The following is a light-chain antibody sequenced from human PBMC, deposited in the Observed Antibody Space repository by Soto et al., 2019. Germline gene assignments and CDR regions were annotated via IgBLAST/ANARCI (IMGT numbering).Light chain of an antibody. Sequence: EIVLPQSPATLSLSPGERATLSCRASQGVSTYLAWYQQKPGQAPRLLIYDASNRATGIPARFSGSGSGTDFTLTISSLEPEDFAVYYCQQRSNWPWTFGQGTKGEIK. V-gene: IGKV3-11*01. CDR3: QQRSNWPWT. CDR2: DAS. CDR1: QGVSTY. J-gene: IGKJ1*01.